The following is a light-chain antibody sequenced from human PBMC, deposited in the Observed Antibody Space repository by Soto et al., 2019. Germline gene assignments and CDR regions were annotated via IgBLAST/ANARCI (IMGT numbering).Light chain of an antibody. CDR2: GAS. CDR1: QSVCIRR. CDR3: QHYGTSPWT. Sequence: ETVLTQSPGTLSLSPGERATLSCRASQSVCIRRLAWYQQKPGQAPRLLIFGASSRATGIPDRFSGSGSGTAFTLTISRLEPEDFAVYYCQHYGTSPWTFGQGTKVEIK. V-gene: IGKV3-20*01. J-gene: IGKJ1*01.